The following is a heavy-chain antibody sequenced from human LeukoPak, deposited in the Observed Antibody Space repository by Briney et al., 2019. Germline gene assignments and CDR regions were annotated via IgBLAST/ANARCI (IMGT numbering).Heavy chain of an antibody. D-gene: IGHD1-14*01. V-gene: IGHV1-46*01. CDR2: INPSGGST. CDR1: GYTFTSYY. CDR3: ARDKSPASITVPDYFDY. J-gene: IGHJ4*02. Sequence: ASVKVSCKASGYTFTSYYMHWVRQAPGQGLERMGIINPSGGSTSYAQKFQGRVTMTRDTSTSTVYMELSSLRSEDTAVYYCARDKSPASITVPDYFDYWGQGTLVTVSS.